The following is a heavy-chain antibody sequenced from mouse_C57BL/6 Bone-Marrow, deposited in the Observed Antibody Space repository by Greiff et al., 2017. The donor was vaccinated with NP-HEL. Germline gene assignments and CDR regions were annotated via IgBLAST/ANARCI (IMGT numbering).Heavy chain of an antibody. D-gene: IGHD6-2*01. J-gene: IGHJ2*01. V-gene: IGHV5-17*01. CDR2: ISSGSSTI. CDR3: ASSLRYYFDY. CDR1: GFTFSDYG. Sequence: VQLKESGGGLVKPGGSLKLSCAASGFTFSDYGLHWVRQAPEKGLEWVAYISSGSSTIYYADTVKGRFTISRDNAKNTLFLQMTSLRSEDTAMYYCASSLRYYFDYWGQGTTLTVSS.